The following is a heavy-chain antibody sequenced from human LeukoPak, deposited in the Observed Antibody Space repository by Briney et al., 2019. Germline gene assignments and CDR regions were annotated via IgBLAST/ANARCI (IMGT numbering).Heavy chain of an antibody. CDR3: AKTPRFAYYYYYYMDV. J-gene: IGHJ6*03. V-gene: IGHV3-23*01. CDR2: ISGSGGST. D-gene: IGHD3-3*01. CDR1: GFTFSSYA. Sequence: GGSLRLSCAASGFTFSSYAMSWVRQAPGKGLEWVSAISGSGGSTYYADSVKGRFTISRDNSKNTLYLQMNSLRAEDTAVYYCAKTPRFAYYYYYYMDVWGKGTTVTVSS.